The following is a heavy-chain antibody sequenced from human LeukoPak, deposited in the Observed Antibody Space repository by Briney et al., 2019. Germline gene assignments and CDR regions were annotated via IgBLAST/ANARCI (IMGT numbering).Heavy chain of an antibody. V-gene: IGHV4-34*01. D-gene: IGHD2-15*01. Sequence: SETLSLTCAVYSGSFSGYYWSWIRQPPGKGLEWIGEINHSGSTNYNPSLKSRVTISVDTSKNQFSLKLSSVTAADTAVYYCARLRGVAYFDYWGQGTLVTVSS. CDR1: SGSFSGYY. J-gene: IGHJ4*02. CDR3: ARLRGVAYFDY. CDR2: INHSGST.